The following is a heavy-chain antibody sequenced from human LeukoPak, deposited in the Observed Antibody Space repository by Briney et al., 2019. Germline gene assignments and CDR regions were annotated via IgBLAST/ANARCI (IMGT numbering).Heavy chain of an antibody. D-gene: IGHD5-24*01. Sequence: SETLSLTCAVYGGSFSGYYWSWIRQPPGKGLEWIGEINHSGSTNYNPSLKSRVTISVETSKTQFSLKLSSVTAADTAVYYCATERWLTKGAFDIWGQGTMVTVSS. J-gene: IGHJ3*02. CDR1: GGSFSGYY. CDR2: INHSGST. CDR3: ATERWLTKGAFDI. V-gene: IGHV4-34*01.